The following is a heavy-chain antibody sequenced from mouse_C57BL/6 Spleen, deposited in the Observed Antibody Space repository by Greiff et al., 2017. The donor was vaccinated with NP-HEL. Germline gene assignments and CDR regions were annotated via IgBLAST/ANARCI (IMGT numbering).Heavy chain of an antibody. J-gene: IGHJ4*01. V-gene: IGHV5-6*01. CDR2: ISSGGSYT. Sequence: EVQRVESGGDVVKPGGSLKLSCAASGFTFSSYGMSWVRQTPDKRLEWVATISSGGSYTYYPDSVKGRFTISRDNAKNTLYLQMSSLKSEDTAMYYCAGQLRPYAMDYWGQGTSVTVSS. CDR3: AGQLRPYAMDY. CDR1: GFTFSSYG. D-gene: IGHD3-2*02.